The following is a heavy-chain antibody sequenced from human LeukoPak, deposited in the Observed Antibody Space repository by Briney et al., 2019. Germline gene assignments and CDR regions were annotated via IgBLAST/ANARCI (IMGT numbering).Heavy chain of an antibody. CDR1: GGSISSSSYY. Sequence: SETLSLICSVSGGSISSSSYYWAWIRQPPGKGLEWIASIYYSGSTNYNPSLKSRVTISLDTSKNQFSLKLSSVSAEDTALYYCARERLGGSYYRPVEYWGQGTLVTVSS. CDR2: IYYSGST. D-gene: IGHD1-26*01. CDR3: ARERLGGSYYRPVEY. J-gene: IGHJ4*02. V-gene: IGHV4-39*07.